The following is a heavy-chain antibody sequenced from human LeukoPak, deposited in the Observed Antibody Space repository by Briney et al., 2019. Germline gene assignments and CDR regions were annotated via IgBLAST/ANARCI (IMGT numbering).Heavy chain of an antibody. D-gene: IGHD6-13*01. Sequence: PSETLSLTCSVSGGSIRSSSFYWGWIRRPPGKGLEWIGSIYYSGTTYYNPSLRSRVTISVDTSKSQFSLRLSSVTAADTAVYYCASPRIAAAGIDFWGQGTLVTVSS. V-gene: IGHV4-39*01. CDR2: IYYSGTT. J-gene: IGHJ4*02. CDR1: GGSIRSSSFY. CDR3: ASPRIAAAGIDF.